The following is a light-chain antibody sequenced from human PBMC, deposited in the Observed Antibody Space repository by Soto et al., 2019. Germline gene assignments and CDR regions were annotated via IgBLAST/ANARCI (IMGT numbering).Light chain of an antibody. J-gene: IGLJ1*01. CDR3: SSYTSSSNFYV. V-gene: IGLV2-14*01. CDR1: SSDVGGYNY. CDR2: DVS. Sequence: QSALTQPASVSGSPGQSITISCTGTSSDVGGYNYVSWYQQHTGKAPKLMIYDVSNRPSGVSNRFSGSKSGNTASLTISGRQADDEADYYCSSYTSSSNFYVFGTGTKLTVL.